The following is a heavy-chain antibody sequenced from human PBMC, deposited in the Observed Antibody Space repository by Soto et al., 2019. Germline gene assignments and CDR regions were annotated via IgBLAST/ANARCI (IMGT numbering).Heavy chain of an antibody. CDR1: GGAISGGGYS. CDR3: ARVGVDAQPDAFDI. V-gene: IGHV4-30-2*01. J-gene: IGHJ3*02. Sequence: QLQLQESGSGLVKPSQTLSLTCAVSGGAISGGGYSWSWIRQPPGKGLEWIGYIYHSGITYYNPSRKSLVTITVDRSKNQFSLKLNSVTSADTAVYYCARVGVDAQPDAFDIWGQGTMVTVSS. CDR2: IYHSGIT.